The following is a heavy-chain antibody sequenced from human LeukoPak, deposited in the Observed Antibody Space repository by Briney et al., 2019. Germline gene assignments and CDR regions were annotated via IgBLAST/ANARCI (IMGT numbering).Heavy chain of an antibody. D-gene: IGHD5-18*01. CDR1: GGTFSSYA. J-gene: IGHJ5*02. CDR3: ARDRSLRELWLRNWFDP. V-gene: IGHV1-69*13. Sequence: SVKVSCKASGGTFSSYAISWVRQAPGQGLEWMGGIIPIFGTANYAQKFQGRVTMTADESTSTAYMELSSLRSEDTAVYYCARDRSLRELWLRNWFDPWGQGTLVTVSS. CDR2: IIPIFGTA.